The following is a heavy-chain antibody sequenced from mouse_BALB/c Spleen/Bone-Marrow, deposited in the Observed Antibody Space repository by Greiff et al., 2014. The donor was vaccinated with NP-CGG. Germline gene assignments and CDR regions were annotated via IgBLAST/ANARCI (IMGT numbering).Heavy chain of an antibody. V-gene: IGHV2-9*02. J-gene: IGHJ2*01. CDR2: IWAGGAT. CDR3: TREREGDGYYDFDY. CDR1: GFSLASYG. D-gene: IGHD2-3*01. Sequence: VQLQEPGPGLVAPSQSLTITCTVSGFSLASYGIHWVRQPPGKGLEWLGVIWAGGATNYNSALMSRLSISKDNSKSQVFLKMNSLQIDDTAMFYCTREREGDGYYDFDYWGQGTIFTVSS.